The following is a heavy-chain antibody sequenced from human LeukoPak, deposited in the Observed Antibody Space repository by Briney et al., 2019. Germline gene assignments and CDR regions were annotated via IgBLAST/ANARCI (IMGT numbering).Heavy chain of an antibody. D-gene: IGHD6-19*01. J-gene: IGHJ4*02. Sequence: GGSLRLSCAASGFTFSSYGMHWVRQAPGKGLEWVAVISYDGSNKYYADSVKGRFTISGDNSKNTLYLQMNSLRAEDTAVYYCESSGWYEQFDYWGQGTLVTVSS. CDR3: ESSGWYEQFDY. CDR1: GFTFSSYG. CDR2: ISYDGSNK. V-gene: IGHV3-30*03.